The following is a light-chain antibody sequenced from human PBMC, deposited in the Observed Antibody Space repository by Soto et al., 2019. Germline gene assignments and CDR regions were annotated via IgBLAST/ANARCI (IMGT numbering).Light chain of an antibody. CDR2: AAS. Sequence: DIQMTQSPSSLSASVGDRVTITCRASQGIRNDLGWYQQXXXXAPKRLIYAASSLQSGVPSRFXXXXXXXXXXLXISSLQPEDFATYYCLQHNSYPRTFGQGTKVEIK. J-gene: IGKJ1*01. CDR1: QGIRND. CDR3: LQHNSYPRT. V-gene: IGKV1-17*01.